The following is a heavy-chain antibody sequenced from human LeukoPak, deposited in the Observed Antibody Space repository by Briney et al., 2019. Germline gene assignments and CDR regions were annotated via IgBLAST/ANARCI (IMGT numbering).Heavy chain of an antibody. CDR3: ASRYYYVSSGYQDY. J-gene: IGHJ4*02. CDR2: INHSGST. CDR1: GGSFSGYY. V-gene: IGHV4-34*01. Sequence: SETLSLTCAVYGGSFSGYYWSWIRQPPGKGLEWIGEINHSGSTNYNPSLKSRVTISVDTSKNQFSLKLSSVTAADTAVYYCASRYYYVSSGYQDYWGQGTLVTVSS. D-gene: IGHD3-22*01.